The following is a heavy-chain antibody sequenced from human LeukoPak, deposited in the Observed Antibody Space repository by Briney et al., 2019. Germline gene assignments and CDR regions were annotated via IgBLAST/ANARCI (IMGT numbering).Heavy chain of an antibody. Sequence: GGSLRLSCAASGFTFSSYWMHWVRQAPGKGLVWVSRINSDGSSTSYADSVKGRFTISRDNAKNSLYLQMNSLRAEDTAVYYCAREAPPGYYDSSGYSHYFDYWGQGTLVTVSS. CDR1: GFTFSSYW. J-gene: IGHJ4*02. V-gene: IGHV3-74*01. D-gene: IGHD3-22*01. CDR3: AREAPPGYYDSSGYSHYFDY. CDR2: INSDGSST.